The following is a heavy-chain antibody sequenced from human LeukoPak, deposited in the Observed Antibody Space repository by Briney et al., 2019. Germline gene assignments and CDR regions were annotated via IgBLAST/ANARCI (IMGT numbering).Heavy chain of an antibody. J-gene: IGHJ4*02. Sequence: SETLSLTCTVSGGSISSYYWSWIRQPPGKGLEWIGYIYYSGSTNYNPSLKSRVTISVDTSKNQFSLKLSSVTAADTAVYYCAREREVVTRGGSYYLDYWGQGTLVTVSS. CDR3: AREREVVTRGGSYYLDY. D-gene: IGHD2-21*02. CDR1: GGSISSYY. V-gene: IGHV4-59*01. CDR2: IYYSGST.